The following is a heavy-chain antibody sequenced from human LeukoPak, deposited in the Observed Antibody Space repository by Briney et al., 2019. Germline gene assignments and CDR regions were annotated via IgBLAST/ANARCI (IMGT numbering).Heavy chain of an antibody. CDR2: IYYSGST. J-gene: IGHJ4*02. D-gene: IGHD2/OR15-2a*01. Sequence: SETLSLTCTVSGGSISSGGYCWSWIRQHPGKGLEWIGYIYYSGSTYYNPSLKSRVTISVDASKNQFSLKLSSVTAADTAVYYCARGPPFHWGQGTLVTVSS. CDR3: ARGPPFH. V-gene: IGHV4-31*03. CDR1: GGSISSGGYC.